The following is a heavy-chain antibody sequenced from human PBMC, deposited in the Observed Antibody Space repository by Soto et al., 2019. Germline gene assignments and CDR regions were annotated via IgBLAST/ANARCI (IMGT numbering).Heavy chain of an antibody. Sequence: AGSLRLSCAASGFTFSSYAMSWVRQAPGKGLEWVSAISGSGGSTYYADSVKGRFTISRDNSKNTLYLQMSSLRAEDTAVYYCAKDDSYYYGSGSPPSWGQGTLVNVSS. D-gene: IGHD3-10*01. CDR1: GFTFSSYA. J-gene: IGHJ4*02. V-gene: IGHV3-23*01. CDR2: ISGSGGST. CDR3: AKDDSYYYGSGSPPS.